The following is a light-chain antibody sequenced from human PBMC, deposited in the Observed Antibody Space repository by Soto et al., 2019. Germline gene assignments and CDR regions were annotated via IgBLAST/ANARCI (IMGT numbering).Light chain of an antibody. CDR2: GAS. CDR1: RRVSSSY. Sequence: ELVLTQSPGTLSLSPGERATLSCRASRRVSSSYLAWYQQKPGQAPRLLIYGASSRATGIPDRFSGSGSGTDFTLTISRLEPEDFAVYYCQQYGSSPLTFGGGTKVDIK. J-gene: IGKJ4*01. V-gene: IGKV3-20*01. CDR3: QQYGSSPLT.